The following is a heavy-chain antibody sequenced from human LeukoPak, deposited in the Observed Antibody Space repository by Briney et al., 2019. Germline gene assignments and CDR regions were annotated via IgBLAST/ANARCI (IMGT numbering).Heavy chain of an antibody. CDR2: INPNSGGT. CDR3: ARDREYQLLFLGWFDP. CDR1: GYTFTGYY. D-gene: IGHD2-2*01. V-gene: IGHV1-2*02. J-gene: IGHJ5*02. Sequence: ASVKVSCKASGYTFTGYYMHWLRQAPGQGLEWMGWINPNSGGTNYAQKFQRRVTMTRDASTSTAYLELSRRRSDDTVVYYCARDREYQLLFLGWFDPWGQGTLVTVSS.